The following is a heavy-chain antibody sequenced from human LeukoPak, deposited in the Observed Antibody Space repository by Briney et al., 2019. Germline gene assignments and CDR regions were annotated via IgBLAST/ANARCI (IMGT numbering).Heavy chain of an antibody. CDR3: ARDPPAVLIDAYG. D-gene: IGHD2-8*01. CDR2: VYSGGST. CDR1: GFIVTDNY. V-gene: IGHV3-66*01. J-gene: IGHJ4*02. Sequence: GGSLRLSCTASGFIVTDNYINWVRQAPGKGLEWVSLVYSGGSTYYADSVKGRFTISRDNSKNMVYLQMNSLRAEDTAMYYCARDPPAVLIDAYGWGQGTLVTVSS.